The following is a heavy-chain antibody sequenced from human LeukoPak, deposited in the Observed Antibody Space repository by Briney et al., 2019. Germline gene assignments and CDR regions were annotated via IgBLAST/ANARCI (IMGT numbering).Heavy chain of an antibody. CDR3: ARDRRRVGATYTKLDY. D-gene: IGHD1-26*01. CDR1: GVSISSSNSY. J-gene: IGHJ4*02. CDR2: IYYSGNT. V-gene: IGHV4-39*02. Sequence: PSETLSLTCTVSGVSISSSNSYWGWIRQPPGKGLEWIGSIYYSGNTYYNASLKSQVSISIDTSKNQFSLKLSSVTAADTAVYYCARDRRRVGATYTKLDYWGQGTLVTVSS.